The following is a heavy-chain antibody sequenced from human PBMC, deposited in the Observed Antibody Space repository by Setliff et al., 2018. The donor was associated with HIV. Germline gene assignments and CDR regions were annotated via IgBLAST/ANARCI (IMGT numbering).Heavy chain of an antibody. V-gene: IGHV4-39*01. CDR3: ARRGIAAAVDY. CDR2: IYYSGST. D-gene: IGHD6-13*01. CDR1: GGSISSSSYY. J-gene: IGHJ4*02. Sequence: SETLSLTCTVSGGSISSSSYYWGWIRQPPGKGLEWIGRIYYSGSTYYNPSLKSRVTISVDTSKNQFSLKQSSVTAADTAVYYWARRGIAAAVDYWGQGTLVTVSS.